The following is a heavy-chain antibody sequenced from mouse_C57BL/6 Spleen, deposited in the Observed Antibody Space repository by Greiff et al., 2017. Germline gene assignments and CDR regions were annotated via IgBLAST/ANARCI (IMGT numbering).Heavy chain of an antibody. CDR2: IYPGSGNT. J-gene: IGHJ3*01. CDR3: ATNWGSAWFAY. D-gene: IGHD4-1*01. CDR1: GYSFTSYY. Sequence: VQLQQSGPELVKPGASVKISCKASGYSFTSYYIHWVKQRPGQGLEWIGWIYPGSGNTKYNEKFKGKATLTADTSSSTAYMQLSSLTSEDSAVDYCATNWGSAWFAYWGQGTLVTVSA. V-gene: IGHV1-66*01.